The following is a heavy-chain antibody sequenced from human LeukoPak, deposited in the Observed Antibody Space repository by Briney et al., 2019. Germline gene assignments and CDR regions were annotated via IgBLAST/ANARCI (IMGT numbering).Heavy chain of an antibody. Sequence: GGSLRLSCAASGFTFSSYWMSWVRQAPGKGLEWVANIKQDGSEKYYVDSVKGRFTISRDNDKSSLYLQMNSLRAEDTAVYYCARVSYYDFWSGTIHYFDYWGQGTLVTVSS. CDR1: GFTFSSYW. J-gene: IGHJ4*02. CDR3: ARVSYYDFWSGTIHYFDY. CDR2: IKQDGSEK. D-gene: IGHD3-3*01. V-gene: IGHV3-7*01.